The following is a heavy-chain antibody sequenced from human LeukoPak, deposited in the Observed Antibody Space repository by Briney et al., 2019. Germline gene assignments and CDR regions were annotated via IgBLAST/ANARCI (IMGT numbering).Heavy chain of an antibody. CDR3: AKDSLRGELSWFGELLWGGPFY. J-gene: IGHJ4*02. CDR1: GFTFDDYT. V-gene: IGHV3-43*01. Sequence: GGSLRLSCAASGFTFDDYTMHWVRQAPGKGLEWVSLISWDGGSTYYADSVKGRFTISRDNSKNSLYLQMNSLRTEDTALYYCAKDSLRGELSWFGELLWGGPFYWGQGTLVTVSS. D-gene: IGHD3-10*01. CDR2: ISWDGGST.